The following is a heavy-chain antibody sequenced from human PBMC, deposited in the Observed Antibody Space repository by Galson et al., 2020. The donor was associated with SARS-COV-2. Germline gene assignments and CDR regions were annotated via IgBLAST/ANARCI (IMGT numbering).Heavy chain of an antibody. D-gene: IGHD2-2*01. CDR1: GYTFTGHY. J-gene: IGHJ6*02. CDR3: ARGIVVVPAANYYYYGMDV. V-gene: IGHV1-2*02. CDR2: NNPHRGDT. Sequence: ASVKVSCKDPGYTFTGHYMHWVRQAPGHGREWMGWNNPHRGDTHYAQKFQRRVTMTRDTSISTAYMELSRLRSDDTAVYYCARGIVVVPAANYYYYGMDVWGQGTTVTVSS.